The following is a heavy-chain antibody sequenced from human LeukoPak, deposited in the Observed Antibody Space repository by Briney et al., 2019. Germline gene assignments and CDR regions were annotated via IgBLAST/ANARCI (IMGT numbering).Heavy chain of an antibody. CDR2: IRSSSSCI. CDR1: GFTFSTFD. J-gene: IGHJ2*01. D-gene: IGHD2-21*01. CDR3: ARSGGEGGWYFDL. V-gene: IGHV3-21*01. Sequence: PGGSLRLSCAASGFTFSTFDMNWVRQAPGKGLEWVSSIRSSSSCIYYADSVKGRFTISRDNAKNSLYLQMNSLRVEDTAVYYCARSGGEGGWYFDLWGRGTLVTVSS.